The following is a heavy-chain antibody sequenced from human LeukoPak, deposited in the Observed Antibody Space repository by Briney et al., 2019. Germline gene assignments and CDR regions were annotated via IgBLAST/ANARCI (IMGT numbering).Heavy chain of an antibody. D-gene: IGHD2-15*01. J-gene: IGHJ3*02. CDR1: GDSVSNNSAT. Sequence: SQTLSLTCAISGDSVSNNSATWNWIRQSPSRGLEGLGRTNYRSKWNTDYAVSVKSRTTINPDTSKNQFSLHLNSVTPEDAAVYYCAREGRHAFDIWGQGTMVTVSS. CDR2: TNYRSKWNT. V-gene: IGHV6-1*01. CDR3: AREGRHAFDI.